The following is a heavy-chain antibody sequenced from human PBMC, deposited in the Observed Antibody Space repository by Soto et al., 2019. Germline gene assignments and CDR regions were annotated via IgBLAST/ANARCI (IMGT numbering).Heavy chain of an antibody. CDR3: ARVSNYDYGGPHNRFDP. V-gene: IGHV1-69*06. D-gene: IGHD4-17*01. CDR2: IIPIFGTA. CDR1: GGTFSSYA. Sequence: ASVKVSCKASGGTFSSYAISWVRQAPGQGLEWMGGIIPIFGTANYAQKFQGRVTITADKSTSTAYMEPSSLRSEDTAVYYCARVSNYDYGGPHNRFDPWGQGTLVTVSS. J-gene: IGHJ5*02.